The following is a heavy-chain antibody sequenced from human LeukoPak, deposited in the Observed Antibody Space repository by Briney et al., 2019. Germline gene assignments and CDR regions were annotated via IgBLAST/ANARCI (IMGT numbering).Heavy chain of an antibody. D-gene: IGHD3-22*01. J-gene: IGHJ4*02. CDR3: ASHYESSGYYPYSFDY. Sequence: PEALSLACTVAGGSISSSSYYWGWIRQPPGKGLEWIGSIYYSGSTYYNPCLESRVTLAVDTSKNQFSRKLSSVTAADTAVYSCASHYESSGYYPYSFDYWGQGTLVTVSS. CDR2: IYYSGST. CDR1: GGSISSSSYY. V-gene: IGHV4-39*07.